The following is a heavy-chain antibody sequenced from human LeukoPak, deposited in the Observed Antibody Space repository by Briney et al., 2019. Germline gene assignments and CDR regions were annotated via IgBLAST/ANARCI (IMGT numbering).Heavy chain of an antibody. V-gene: IGHV4-31*03. CDR3: ARSTGGVYDFRSGYEGNNWFDP. D-gene: IGHD3-3*01. Sequence: SETLSLTCTVSGCSISSGGYYWSWIRQHPGKGLEWIGYIYYSGSTYYNPSLKSRVTISVDTSKNQFSLKLSSVTAADTAVYYCARSTGGVYDFRSGYEGNNWFDPWGQGTLVTVSS. J-gene: IGHJ5*02. CDR1: GCSISSGGYY. CDR2: IYYSGST.